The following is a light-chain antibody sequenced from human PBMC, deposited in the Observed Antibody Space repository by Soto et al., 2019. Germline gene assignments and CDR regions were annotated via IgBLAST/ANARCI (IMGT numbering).Light chain of an antibody. Sequence: EIVMTQSPATLSVSPGERATLSCRASQRVSRNLAWYQQKPGQAPRLLIYDASTRATGIPDRFSGSGSGTDFTLTISRLEPEDFAVYYCQQYGSSPPITFGQGTRLEIK. CDR1: QRVSRN. V-gene: IGKV3-20*01. CDR2: DAS. CDR3: QQYGSSPPIT. J-gene: IGKJ5*01.